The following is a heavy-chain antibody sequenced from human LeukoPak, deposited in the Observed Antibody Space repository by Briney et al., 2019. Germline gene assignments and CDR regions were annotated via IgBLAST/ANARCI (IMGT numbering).Heavy chain of an antibody. CDR2: ISGSGDNI. CDR1: GFTFPNYG. J-gene: IGHJ1*01. V-gene: IGHV3-23*01. CDR3: AKSIGYFDWFLPFQH. D-gene: IGHD3-9*01. Sequence: GGSLRLSCEASGFTFPNYGMSWVRQAPGEGLEWVSSISGSGDNIHSADSVKGRFTISRDNSKDTLYLHMSSLRAEDTAVYYCAKSIGYFDWFLPFQHWGQGFLVAVSS.